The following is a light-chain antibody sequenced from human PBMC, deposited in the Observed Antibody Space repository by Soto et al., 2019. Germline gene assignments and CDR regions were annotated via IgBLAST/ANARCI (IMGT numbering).Light chain of an antibody. J-gene: IGKJ2*01. V-gene: IGKV3-20*01. Sequence: EIVLTQSPGTLSLSPGERATLSCRASQSVSSSYVTWYQQKPGQAPRLLIYGASSRATVIPERFSGSGSGTYFTLTISRLEHEDFALYYCQHYGSSGYTFGQGTKLEIK. CDR1: QSVSSSY. CDR2: GAS. CDR3: QHYGSSGYT.